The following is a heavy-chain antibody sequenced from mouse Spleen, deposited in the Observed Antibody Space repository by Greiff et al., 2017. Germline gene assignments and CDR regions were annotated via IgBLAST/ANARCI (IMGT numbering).Heavy chain of an antibody. CDR2: INPSNGRT. Sequence: QVQLQQPGAELVKPGASVKLSCKASGYTFTSYWMHWVKQRPGQGLEWIGEINPSNGRTNYNEKFKSKATLTVDKSSSTAYMQLSSLTSEDSAVYYCARSETSGAMDYWGQGTSVTVSS. CDR1: GYTFTSYW. V-gene: IGHV1S81*02. CDR3: ARSETSGAMDY. J-gene: IGHJ4*01. D-gene: IGHD3-1*01.